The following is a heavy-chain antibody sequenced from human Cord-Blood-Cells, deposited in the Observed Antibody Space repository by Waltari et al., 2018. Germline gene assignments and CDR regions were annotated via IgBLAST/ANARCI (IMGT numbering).Heavy chain of an antibody. CDR1: GGSISSSSYY. Sequence: QLQLQESGPGLVKPSETLSLTCTVSGGSISSSSYYWGWISQPPGTGLEWIVIIYYSGRTSNTPALKGRGPISVDTSKNRFSLRLSSVTAADTAVYYCARHLRVVPAAIGWFDPWGQGTLVTVSS. CDR3: ARHLRVVPAAIGWFDP. J-gene: IGHJ5*02. V-gene: IGHV4-39*01. D-gene: IGHD2-2*02. CDR2: IYYSGRT.